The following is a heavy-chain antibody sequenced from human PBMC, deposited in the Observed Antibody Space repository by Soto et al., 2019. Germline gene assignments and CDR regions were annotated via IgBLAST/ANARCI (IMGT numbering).Heavy chain of an antibody. V-gene: IGHV1-18*04. CDR1: GYTFTSYG. CDR2: ISAYNGNT. J-gene: IGHJ6*02. CDR3: ARDVAQGYYSDSSGYSYYYYGMDV. Sequence: ASVKVSCKASGYTFTSYGISWVRQAPGQGLEWMGWISAYNGNTNYAQKLQGRVTMTTDTSTSTAYMELRSLRSDDTAVYYCARDVAQGYYSDSSGYSYYYYGMDVWG. D-gene: IGHD3-22*01.